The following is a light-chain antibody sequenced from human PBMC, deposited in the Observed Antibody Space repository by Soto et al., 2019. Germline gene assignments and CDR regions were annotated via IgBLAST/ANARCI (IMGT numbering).Light chain of an antibody. Sequence: QSVLTQPPSASGTPGQRVTISCSGSSSNIGSNTVTWYQQLPGTAPKLLIYNTNQRPSGVPDRFSDSKSGTTASLAIRGLQSDDEADYYCAAWDDSLIGFYVFGTGTKVTVL. CDR3: AAWDDSLIGFYV. V-gene: IGLV1-44*01. CDR1: SSNIGSNT. CDR2: NTN. J-gene: IGLJ1*01.